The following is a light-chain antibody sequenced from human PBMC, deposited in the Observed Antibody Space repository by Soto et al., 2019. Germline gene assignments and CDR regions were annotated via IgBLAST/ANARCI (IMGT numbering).Light chain of an antibody. CDR3: QQYNSAPIT. Sequence: DIQITPSQSSLSASVGDRVPITCRASQGISNYLAWYQQKPGKVPKLLIYAASTLQSGVPSRFSGSGSGTDFTITISSLQTEDVENYYCQQYNSAPITGGHGTQREIK. CDR2: AAS. V-gene: IGKV1-27*01. CDR1: QGISNY. J-gene: IGKJ5*01.